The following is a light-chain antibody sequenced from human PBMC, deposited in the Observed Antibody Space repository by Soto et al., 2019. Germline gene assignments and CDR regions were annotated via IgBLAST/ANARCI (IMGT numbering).Light chain of an antibody. CDR3: QQYYTTPYT. V-gene: IGKV4-1*01. Sequence: DIVMTQSPDSLAVSLGERATINCKSSQNLLYISNNKNSLAWYQQKPGQPPKLLIYWASTRESGVPDRFSGSGYGTEFTLTISSLQAEDVAVYYCQQYYTTPYTFGQGTKLEIK. CDR2: WAS. CDR1: QNLLYISNNKNS. J-gene: IGKJ2*01.